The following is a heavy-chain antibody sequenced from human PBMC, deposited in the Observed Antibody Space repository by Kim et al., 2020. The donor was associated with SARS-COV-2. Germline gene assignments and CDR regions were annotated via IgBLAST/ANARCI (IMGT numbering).Heavy chain of an antibody. CDR2: ITARDIVM. V-gene: IGHV3-23*01. Sequence: GGSLRLSCEGSGFDFDSFAITWVRQAPGKGLEWVSRITARDIVMYYADSIKGRFTTTRDNSKAYLYMRGLRGDDTAIYYCAKGLEPHAYWVAFDVWGQGTGGT. CDR1: GFDFDSFA. CDR3: AKGLEPHAYWVAFDV. D-gene: IGHD3-16*01. J-gene: IGHJ6*02.